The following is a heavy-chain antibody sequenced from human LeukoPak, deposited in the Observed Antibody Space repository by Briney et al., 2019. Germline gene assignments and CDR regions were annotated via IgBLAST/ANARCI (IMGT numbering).Heavy chain of an antibody. V-gene: IGHV3-21*04. D-gene: IGHD2-2*01. CDR1: GFTFSSYS. CDR2: ISSSSSYI. CDR3: ARAVSFFCSSTSCPWYYFNY. J-gene: IGHJ4*02. Sequence: PGGSLRLSCAASGFTFSSYSMNWVRQAPGKGLEWVSSISSSSSYIYYADSVKGRFTISRDNAKNSLYLQMNSLRAEDTAVYYCARAVSFFCSSTSCPWYYFNYWGQGTRVTVSS.